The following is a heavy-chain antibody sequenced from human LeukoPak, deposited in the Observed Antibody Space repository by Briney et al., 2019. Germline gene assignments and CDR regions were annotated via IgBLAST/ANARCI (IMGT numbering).Heavy chain of an antibody. CDR3: ARYYYDSGTYYYPFDY. J-gene: IGHJ4*02. CDR1: GYTFIPYG. Sequence: ASVKVSCKASGYTFIPYGITWVRQAPGQGLEWMGWISAHNGNTNFAQKLQGRVTMTTDTSTSTAYMELRSLTSDDTAVYYCARYYYDSGTYYYPFDYWGQGTLVTVSS. V-gene: IGHV1-18*01. D-gene: IGHD3-22*01. CDR2: ISAHNGNT.